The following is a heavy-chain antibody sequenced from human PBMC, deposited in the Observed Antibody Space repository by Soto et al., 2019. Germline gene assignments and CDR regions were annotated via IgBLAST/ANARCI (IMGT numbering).Heavy chain of an antibody. Sequence: QMQLQESGPGLVKPSQTLSLTCTVSGGSIRSGGHYWTWIRQLPGQGLEWIGYIYYSGRTYYSPSLLSRLTISVDTAQNQFSLRLTSVTAADTAVYYCVVGLEDVVGGQLDYWGQGALVTGSS. V-gene: IGHV4-31*03. D-gene: IGHD2-15*01. J-gene: IGHJ4*02. CDR3: VVGLEDVVGGQLDY. CDR1: GGSIRSGGHY. CDR2: IYYSGRT.